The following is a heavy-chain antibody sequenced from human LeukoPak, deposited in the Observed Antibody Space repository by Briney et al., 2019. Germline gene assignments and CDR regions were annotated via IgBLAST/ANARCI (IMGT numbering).Heavy chain of an antibody. V-gene: IGHV3-23*01. Sequence: GGSLRLSCAASGFTFSSYAMSWVRQAPGMGLEWVSAISGSGGRTYFADSLKGRFTISRDNSKNTLYIQMNSLRAEDTAVYYCAREPTSSGWFDTWGQGTLATVSS. J-gene: IGHJ5*02. D-gene: IGHD3-3*01. CDR1: GFTFSSYA. CDR2: ISGSGGRT. CDR3: AREPTSSGWFDT.